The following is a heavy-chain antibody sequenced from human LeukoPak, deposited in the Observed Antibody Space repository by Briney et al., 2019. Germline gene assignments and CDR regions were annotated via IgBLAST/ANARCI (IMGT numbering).Heavy chain of an antibody. J-gene: IGHJ6*03. CDR2: IYHSGST. CDR3: AGSYTYYYYYYMNV. CDR1: GYSISSGYY. D-gene: IGHD2-2*02. V-gene: IGHV4-38-2*02. Sequence: PSETLSLTCTVSGYSISSGYYWGWIRQPPGKGLEWIGSIYHSGSTYYNPSLKSRVTISVDTSKNQFSLKLSSVTAADTAVYYCAGSYTYYYYYYMNVWGKGTTVTISS.